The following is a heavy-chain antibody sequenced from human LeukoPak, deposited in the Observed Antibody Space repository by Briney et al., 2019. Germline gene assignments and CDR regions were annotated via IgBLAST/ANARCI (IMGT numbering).Heavy chain of an antibody. V-gene: IGHV3-23*01. CDR1: GFTFRSYA. D-gene: IGHD6-19*01. CDR3: AKLSSDWPY. CDR2: VSVSGDTT. Sequence: GGSLRLSCVASGFTFRSYAMNWVRQAPGKGLEWVSVVSVSGDTTYFADSVKGRFTISRDNSKSTLYLQMNGLRAEDTAVYYCAKLSSDWPYWGQGTLVTVSS. J-gene: IGHJ4*02.